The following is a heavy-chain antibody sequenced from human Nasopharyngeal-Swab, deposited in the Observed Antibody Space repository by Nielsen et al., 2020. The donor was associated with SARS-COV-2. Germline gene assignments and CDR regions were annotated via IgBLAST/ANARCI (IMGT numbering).Heavy chain of an antibody. CDR1: GVSISSYY. V-gene: IGHV4-59*01. Sequence: SDTLSLTFTVSGVSISSYYWSWIRQPPGKGLEWIGYIYYSGSTNYNPSLKSRVTISVDTSKNQFSLKLSYVTAADTAVYYCARAQYSGYDYYYYMDVWGKGTTVTVSS. CDR3: ARAQYSGYDYYYYMDV. D-gene: IGHD5-12*01. J-gene: IGHJ6*03. CDR2: IYYSGST.